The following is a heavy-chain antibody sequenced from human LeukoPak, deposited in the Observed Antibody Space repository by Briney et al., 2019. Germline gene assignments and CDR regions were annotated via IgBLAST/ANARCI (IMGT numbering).Heavy chain of an antibody. V-gene: IGHV4-38-2*01. CDR2: IYHSGST. D-gene: IGHD1-26*01. CDR1: GYSISSGYY. Sequence: PSETLSLTCAVSGYSISSGYYWGWIRQPPGKGLEWIGSIYHSGSTYYNPSLKSRVTISVDTSKNQFSLKLSSVTAADTAVYYCAVVGASGVDYWGQGTLVTVSS. J-gene: IGHJ4*02. CDR3: AVVGASGVDY.